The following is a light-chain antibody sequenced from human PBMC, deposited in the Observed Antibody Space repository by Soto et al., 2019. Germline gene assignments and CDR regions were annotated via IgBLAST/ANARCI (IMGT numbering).Light chain of an antibody. J-gene: IGLJ1*01. CDR1: SSDVGGYNH. CDR2: DVI. V-gene: IGLV2-11*01. Sequence: QSALTQPRSVSGSPGQSVTISCTGTSSDVGGYNHVSWYQQHPGKAPKLMIYDVIKRPSGVPERFSGSKSGNTASLTISGLEAEDEDEYYCYSYSGPCTFVYGTGTKVTVL. CDR3: YSYSGPCTFV.